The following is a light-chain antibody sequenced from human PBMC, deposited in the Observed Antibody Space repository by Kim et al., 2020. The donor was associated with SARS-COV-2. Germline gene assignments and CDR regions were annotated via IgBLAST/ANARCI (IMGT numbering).Light chain of an antibody. CDR3: LQYYSYPRT. CDR1: QGITTH. Sequence: DIQMTQSPSSLSASVGGRVTITCRASQGITTHLSWFQQKPGKAPKRLIFDASTLQSGVPSRFSGTGSGTEFTLTISTLQPEDFGSYHCLQYYSYPRTFGQGTKVDIK. CDR2: DAS. J-gene: IGKJ1*01. V-gene: IGKV1-17*01.